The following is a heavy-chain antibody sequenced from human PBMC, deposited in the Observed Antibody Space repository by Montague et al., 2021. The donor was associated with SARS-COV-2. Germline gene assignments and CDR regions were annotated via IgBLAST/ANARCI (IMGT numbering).Heavy chain of an antibody. CDR3: TRDTYYDILTGFDP. Sequence: SLRLSCAASGFTFGDYAMGWVRQAPGEGLEWVGFIRSKAYGGTTEYAASVKGRFTISRDDSKSIAYLQMNSLKTEDTAVYYCTRDTYYDILTGFDPWGQGTLVTVSS. D-gene: IGHD3-9*01. V-gene: IGHV3-49*04. J-gene: IGHJ5*02. CDR1: GFTFGDYA. CDR2: IRSKAYGGTT.